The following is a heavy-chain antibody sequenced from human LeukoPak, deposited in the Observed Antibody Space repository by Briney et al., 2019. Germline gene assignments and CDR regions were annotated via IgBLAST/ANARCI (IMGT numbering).Heavy chain of an antibody. CDR2: IYYSGST. CDR3: ARNGGLFDP. J-gene: IGHJ5*02. D-gene: IGHD3-10*01. Sequence: PSETLSLTCTVSGGSISSSSYYWGWIRQPPGKGLEWIGSIYYSGSTYYNPSLKSRVTISVDTSKNQFSLKLSSVTAADTAVYYCARNGGLFDPWGQGTLVTVSS. CDR1: GGSISSSSYY. V-gene: IGHV4-39*01.